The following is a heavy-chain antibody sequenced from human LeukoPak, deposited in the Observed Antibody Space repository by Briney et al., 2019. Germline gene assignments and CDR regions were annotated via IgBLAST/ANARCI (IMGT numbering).Heavy chain of an antibody. CDR1: GFTVNNNY. D-gene: IGHD6-25*01. CDR3: ARVSGYYLDY. J-gene: IGHJ4*02. V-gene: IGHV3-66*01. Sequence: GGSLRLSCAASGFTVNNNYMSWVRQAPGKGLEWVSVIYSGGSTYYANSVKGRFTISRDNSKNTLYLQMNSLRAEDTAIYYCARVSGYYLDYWGQGTLVTVSS. CDR2: IYSGGST.